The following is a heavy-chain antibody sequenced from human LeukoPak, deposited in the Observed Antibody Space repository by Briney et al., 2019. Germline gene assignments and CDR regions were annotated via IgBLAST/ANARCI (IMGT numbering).Heavy chain of an antibody. CDR3: ASEPHDYYDSSGYYYEYFQH. V-gene: IGHV1-46*01. Sequence: ASVKVSCKASGYTFTSYYMHWVRQAPGQGLEWMGIINPSGGSTSYAQKFQGRVTMTRDTSISTAYMELSRLRSDDTAVYYCASEPHDYYDSSGYYYEYFQHWGQGTLVTVSS. J-gene: IGHJ1*01. CDR1: GYTFTSYY. D-gene: IGHD3-22*01. CDR2: INPSGGST.